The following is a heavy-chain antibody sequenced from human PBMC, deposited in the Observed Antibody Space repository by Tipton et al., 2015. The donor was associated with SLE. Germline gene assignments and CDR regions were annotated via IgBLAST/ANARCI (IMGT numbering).Heavy chain of an antibody. CDR1: GGSISSYY. CDR3: ARDATYYDFWSGYFYFDY. CDR2: IYYSGST. D-gene: IGHD3-3*01. Sequence: TLSLTCTVSGGSISSYYWSWIRQPPGKGLEWIGYIYYSGSTNYNPSLKSRVTLSVDTSKNQFSLQLNSVTPEDTAVYYCARDATYYDFWSGYFYFDYWGQGTLVTVSS. V-gene: IGHV4-59*12. J-gene: IGHJ4*02.